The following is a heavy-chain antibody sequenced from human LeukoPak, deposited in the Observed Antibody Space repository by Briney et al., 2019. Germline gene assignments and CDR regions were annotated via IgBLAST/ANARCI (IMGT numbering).Heavy chain of an antibody. D-gene: IGHD6-13*01. CDR3: ARGGIVAAGIINNHDAFDV. CDR2: ISAYNGNT. CDR1: GYIFTNYG. Sequence: ASVKVSCKASGYIFTNYGMSWVRQAPGQGLEWMGWISAYNGNTNYAQKLQGRLTMTTDTSTSTAYMELRSLRSEDTAVYYCARGGIVAAGIINNHDAFDVWGLGTMVTVSS. V-gene: IGHV1-18*01. J-gene: IGHJ3*01.